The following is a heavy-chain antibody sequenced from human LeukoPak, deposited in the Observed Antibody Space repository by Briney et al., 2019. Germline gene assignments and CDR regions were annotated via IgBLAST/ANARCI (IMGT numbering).Heavy chain of an antibody. J-gene: IGHJ4*02. CDR1: GGSISSYY. CDR2: IYTSGST. CDR3: AVAATRGGFDY. Sequence: SETLSLTCTVSGGSISSYYWSWIRQPAGKGLEGVGRIYTSGSTNYNASRKSRVTMSVDTSKNQFSLKLSSVTAADTAVYYCAVAATRGGFDYWGQGTLVTVSS. V-gene: IGHV4-4*07. D-gene: IGHD2-15*01.